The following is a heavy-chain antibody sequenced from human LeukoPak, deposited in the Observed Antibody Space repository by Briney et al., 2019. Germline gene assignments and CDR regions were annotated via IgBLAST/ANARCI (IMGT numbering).Heavy chain of an antibody. CDR3: ARLDTAYSSNWVDY. CDR1: GGSISSGSYY. CDR2: IYTSGST. D-gene: IGHD6-13*01. V-gene: IGHV4-61*02. J-gene: IGHJ4*02. Sequence: SQTLSLTCTVSGGSISSGSYYWSWIRQPAGKGLEWIGRIYTSGSTNYNPSLKSRVSISVATPKNQFSLKLTSVTAADTAVYYCARLDTAYSSNWVDYWGQGTLVTVSS.